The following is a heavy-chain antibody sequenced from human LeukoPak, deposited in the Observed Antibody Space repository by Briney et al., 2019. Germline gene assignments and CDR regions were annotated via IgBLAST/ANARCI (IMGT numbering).Heavy chain of an antibody. CDR2: IRSKAYGGTT. D-gene: IGHD2-8*01. V-gene: IGHV3-49*04. CDR1: GFTFSSYA. Sequence: GGSLRLSCAASGFTFSSYAMSWVRQAPGKGLEWVGFIRSKAYGGTTEYAASVKGRFTISRDDSKSIASLQMNSLKTEDTAVYYCSRASHSYCTNGVCYTTQYYFDYWGQGTLVTVSS. J-gene: IGHJ4*02. CDR3: SRASHSYCTNGVCYTTQYYFDY.